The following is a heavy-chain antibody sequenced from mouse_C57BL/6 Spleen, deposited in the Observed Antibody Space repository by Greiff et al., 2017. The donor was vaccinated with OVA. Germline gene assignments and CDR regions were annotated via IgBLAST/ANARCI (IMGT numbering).Heavy chain of an antibody. J-gene: IGHJ2*01. V-gene: IGHV1-75*01. CDR3: ARRSTVVATDYCDY. D-gene: IGHD1-1*01. CDR1: GYTFPAYY. CDR2: IFPGSGST. Sequence: VQLQQSGPELVKPGASVKISCKASGYTFPAYYINWVTPRPGQGLEWIGWIFPGSGSTYYTEKFKGKATLTVDKSYSTAYMLLSSLTSEDSAVYFCARRSTVVATDYCDYWGQGTTLTVSS.